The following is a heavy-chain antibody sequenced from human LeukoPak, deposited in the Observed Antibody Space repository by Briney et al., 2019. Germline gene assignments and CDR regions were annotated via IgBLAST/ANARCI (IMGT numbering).Heavy chain of an antibody. Sequence: ASVKVSCKASGYLFTTYGISWVRQAPGHGLEWMGWINTYNGNTNYPQRFQGRVTVTSDTSTTTAYLELTSLTSDDTAMYYCAREVVLNAAYCVDDCPSAQFFDHWGQGTLVTVSS. J-gene: IGHJ4*02. V-gene: IGHV1-18*01. D-gene: IGHD2-21*01. CDR3: AREVVLNAAYCVDDCPSAQFFDH. CDR2: INTYNGNT. CDR1: GYLFTTYG.